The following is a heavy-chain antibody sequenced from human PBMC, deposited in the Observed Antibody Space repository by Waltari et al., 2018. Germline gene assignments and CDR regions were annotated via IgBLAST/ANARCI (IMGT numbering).Heavy chain of an antibody. CDR1: GGTFSSYA. Sequence: QVQLVQSGAEVKKPGSSVKVSCKASGGTFSSYAISWVRQAPGQGLEWMGGIIPIFGTANYAQKFRGRVTMTTDESTSTAYMELSSLRSEDTAVYYCATVGGSWDPVDYWGQGTLVTVSS. D-gene: IGHD6-13*01. CDR3: ATVGGSWDPVDY. V-gene: IGHV1-69*05. CDR2: IIPIFGTA. J-gene: IGHJ4*02.